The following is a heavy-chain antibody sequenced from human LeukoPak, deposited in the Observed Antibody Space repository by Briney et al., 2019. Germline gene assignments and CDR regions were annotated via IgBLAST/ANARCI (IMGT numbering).Heavy chain of an antibody. J-gene: IGHJ4*02. D-gene: IGHD3-9*01. CDR3: ARGSILTGYYDY. CDR1: SGSLSGYY. Sequence: SETLSLTCAVYSGSLSGYYWSWIRQPPGRGLEWIGEINRSGSANYNPSLKSRVTVSVDTSKNQFSLKLSSVTAADTAVYYCARGSILTGYYDYWGQGTLVTVSS. CDR2: INRSGSA. V-gene: IGHV4-34*01.